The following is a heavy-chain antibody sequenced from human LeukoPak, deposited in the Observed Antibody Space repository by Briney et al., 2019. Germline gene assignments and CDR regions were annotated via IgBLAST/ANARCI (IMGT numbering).Heavy chain of an antibody. CDR2: IKQDGSEK. V-gene: IGHV3-7*01. CDR1: GFTFGSYW. D-gene: IGHD5-24*01. J-gene: IGHJ4*02. Sequence: AGGSLRLSCAASGFTFGSYWMSWVRQAPGKGLEWVANIKQDGSEKYYVDSVKGRFTISRDNAKNSLYLQMNSLRADDTAVYYCARGLLATIAGMIYWGQGTLVTVSS. CDR3: ARGLLATIAGMIY.